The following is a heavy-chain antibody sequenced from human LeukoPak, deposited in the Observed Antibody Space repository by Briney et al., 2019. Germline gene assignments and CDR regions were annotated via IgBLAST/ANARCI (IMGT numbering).Heavy chain of an antibody. CDR3: ARQSPVRWRSDFDY. D-gene: IGHD2-21*01. J-gene: IGHJ4*02. CDR1: GGSLSGHH. CDR2: INDSGST. V-gene: IGHV4-34*01. Sequence: SETLSLTCAVYGGSLSGHHWSWMRQPPGKGLEWIGEINDSGSTNYNPSLKSRVIISVDTSKNQFSLKLSSVTAADTAVYYCARQSPVRWRSDFDYWGQGTLVTVSS.